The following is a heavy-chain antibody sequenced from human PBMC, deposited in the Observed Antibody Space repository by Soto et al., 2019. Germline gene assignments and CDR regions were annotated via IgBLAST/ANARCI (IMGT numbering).Heavy chain of an antibody. CDR1: GGSISSSSYY. V-gene: IGHV4-39*01. J-gene: IGHJ4*02. Sequence: SETLSLTCTVSGGSISSSSYYWGWIRQPPGKGLEWIGSIYYSGSTYYNPSLKSRVTISVDTSKNQFSLKLSSVTAADTAVYYCARHQGKTDTGLLWDYWGQGTLVTVSS. D-gene: IGHD5-18*01. CDR2: IYYSGST. CDR3: ARHQGKTDTGLLWDY.